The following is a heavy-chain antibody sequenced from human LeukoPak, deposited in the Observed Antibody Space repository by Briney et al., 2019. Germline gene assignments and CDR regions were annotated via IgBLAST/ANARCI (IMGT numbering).Heavy chain of an antibody. D-gene: IGHD6-13*01. V-gene: IGHV4-4*02. CDR2: IYDSGST. Sequence: RSSGTLSLTCAVSGDSMSSGSSWSWVRQPPGKGLEWIGEIYDSGSTDLNPSVKSRVTISLDKSKQKFSLNLNSVTAADTAVYYCARGLPAAGLPFDYWGQGMLVTVSS. CDR3: ARGLPAAGLPFDY. CDR1: GDSMSSGSS. J-gene: IGHJ4*02.